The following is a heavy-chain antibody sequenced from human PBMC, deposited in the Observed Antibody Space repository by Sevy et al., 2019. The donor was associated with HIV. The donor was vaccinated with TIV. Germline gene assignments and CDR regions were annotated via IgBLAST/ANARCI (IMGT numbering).Heavy chain of an antibody. J-gene: IGHJ6*02. CDR2: IYSSDRT. V-gene: IGHV3-53*01. D-gene: IGHD3-22*01. Sequence: GGSLRLSCAASGFTVSDNHMNWVRQAPGKGLEWVSVIYSSDRTDYGDSVKGRFTVSRDNSKNPLYLQMNGLRAEDTAVYYWARGRVTYYYDSSGYYTSGYGMDVWGQGTTVTVSS. CDR1: GFTVSDNH. CDR3: ARGRVTYYYDSSGYYTSGYGMDV.